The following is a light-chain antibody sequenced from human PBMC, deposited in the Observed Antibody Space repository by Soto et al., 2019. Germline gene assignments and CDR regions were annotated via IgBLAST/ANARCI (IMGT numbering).Light chain of an antibody. V-gene: IGKV3-20*01. Sequence: EIVLTQSPGTLSLSPGERATLSCRASQSVSSSYLAWYQQIPGQAPRLLIYGASSRATGIPGRCSDSGSGRACTLTISRLESEDFAVYYSQQYGSSPMYTFSQGTKREIK. CDR1: QSVSSSY. J-gene: IGKJ2*01. CDR2: GAS. CDR3: QQYGSSPMYT.